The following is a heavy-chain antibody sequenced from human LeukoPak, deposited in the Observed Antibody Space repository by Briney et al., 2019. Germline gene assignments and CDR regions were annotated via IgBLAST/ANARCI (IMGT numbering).Heavy chain of an antibody. Sequence: ASVKVSCKASGYTFSGYYIHWVRQAPGQGLEWMGLIKPDSGDTNYARKFQGRVTMTRDSSITTAYMELNRLTSDDTAVYYCVRDRPHNWFDPWGQGTLVTVSS. CDR3: VRDRPHNWFDP. V-gene: IGHV1-2*02. CDR2: IKPDSGDT. J-gene: IGHJ5*02. CDR1: GYTFSGYY.